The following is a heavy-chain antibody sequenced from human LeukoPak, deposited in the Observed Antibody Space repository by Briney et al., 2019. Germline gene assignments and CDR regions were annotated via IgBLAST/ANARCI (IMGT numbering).Heavy chain of an antibody. CDR2: MYTSGNT. D-gene: IGHD3-22*01. Sequence: PSETLSLTCTVSGGSISNYYWSWIRQPAGKGLEWIGRMYTSGNTNYNPSLKSRVTISVDTSKNQFSLKLSSVTAADTAVYYCARAKWLLGMPLDYWGQGTLVTVSS. J-gene: IGHJ4*02. CDR3: ARAKWLLGMPLDY. CDR1: GGSISNYY. V-gene: IGHV4-4*07.